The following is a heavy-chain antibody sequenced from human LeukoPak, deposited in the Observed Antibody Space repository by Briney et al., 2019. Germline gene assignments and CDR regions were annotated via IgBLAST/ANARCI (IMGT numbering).Heavy chain of an antibody. Sequence: SETLSLTCTVSGGSISSYYWSWIRQPPGKGLEWIGYIYYSGSTNYNPSLKSRVTISVDTSKNQFSLKLSSVTAADTAVYSCARVEVRFGGLPSWGQGTLVTVSS. CDR2: IYYSGST. J-gene: IGHJ4*02. D-gene: IGHD3-10*01. CDR1: GGSISSYY. CDR3: ARVEVRFGGLPS. V-gene: IGHV4-59*01.